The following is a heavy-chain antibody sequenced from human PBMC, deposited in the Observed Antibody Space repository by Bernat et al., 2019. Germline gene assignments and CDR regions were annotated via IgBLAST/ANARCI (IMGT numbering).Heavy chain of an antibody. CDR2: MNQDGREK. D-gene: IGHD1-14*01. CDR1: GFIFSSSY. V-gene: IGHV3-7*03. Sequence: EVQLVESGGGVVQPGGSLRLSCTASGFIFSSSYMTWVRQAPGKGPEWVAIMNQDGREKTYVDSVKGRFSISRDNAKNSLYLQMSSLRVEETALYYCARDPEWGALDIWGQGTMVTVSS. CDR3: ARDPEWGALDI. J-gene: IGHJ3*02.